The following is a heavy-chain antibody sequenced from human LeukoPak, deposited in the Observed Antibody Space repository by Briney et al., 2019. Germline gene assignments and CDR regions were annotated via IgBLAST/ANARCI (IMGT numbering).Heavy chain of an antibody. J-gene: IGHJ4*02. Sequence: PGGSLRLSCAASGFTFSSYSMNWVRQAPGKGLEWVSSTSSSSSYIYYADSVKGRFTISRDNAKNSLYLQMNSLRAEDTAVYYCARDTRYGYYYDSSGYDHSFDYWGQGTLVTVSS. D-gene: IGHD3-22*01. CDR2: TSSSSSYI. V-gene: IGHV3-21*01. CDR3: ARDTRYGYYYDSSGYDHSFDY. CDR1: GFTFSSYS.